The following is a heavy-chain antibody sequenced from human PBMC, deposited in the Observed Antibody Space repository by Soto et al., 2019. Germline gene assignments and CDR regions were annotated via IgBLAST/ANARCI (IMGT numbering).Heavy chain of an antibody. CDR1: AYTFTTYG. CDR3: ARDNRKELWVEGLNAMDV. Sequence: QVQLVQSGPEVKKPGASEKVSCKASAYTFTTYGISWVRQAPGQGLEWMGWISGYNGQTNYPQKFRGRVTLTTDTSTSTAYMELRSLRSDDTAMYYCARDNRKELWVEGLNAMDVWGQGTTVTVSS. CDR2: ISGYNGQT. J-gene: IGHJ6*02. D-gene: IGHD3-10*01. V-gene: IGHV1-18*04.